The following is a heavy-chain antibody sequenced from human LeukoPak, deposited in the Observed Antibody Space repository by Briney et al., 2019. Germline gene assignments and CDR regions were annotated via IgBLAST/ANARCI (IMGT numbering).Heavy chain of an antibody. D-gene: IGHD3-22*01. J-gene: IGHJ4*02. V-gene: IGHV3-21*01. Sequence: GGSLRLSCAASGFTFSSYGMSWVRQAPGKGLEWVSSITRSSIYIYSADSVKGRFTISRDNAKKSLYLQMNSLRAEDTAVYYCARVRYDSSGYYSLSDYWGQGTLVTVSS. CDR1: GFTFSSYG. CDR2: ITRSSIYI. CDR3: ARVRYDSSGYYSLSDY.